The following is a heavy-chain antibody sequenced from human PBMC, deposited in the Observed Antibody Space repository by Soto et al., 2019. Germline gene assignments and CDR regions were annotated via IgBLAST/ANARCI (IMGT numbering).Heavy chain of an antibody. Sequence: PGGSLRLSCAASGFTFSSYAMSWVRQAPGKGLEWVSAISGSGGSTYYADSVKGRFTISRDNSKSTLYLQMNSLRAEDTAVYYCAKCIAARLPSAEYFQHWGQGTLVTVSS. CDR1: GFTFSSYA. J-gene: IGHJ1*01. CDR2: ISGSGGST. D-gene: IGHD6-6*01. V-gene: IGHV3-23*01. CDR3: AKCIAARLPSAEYFQH.